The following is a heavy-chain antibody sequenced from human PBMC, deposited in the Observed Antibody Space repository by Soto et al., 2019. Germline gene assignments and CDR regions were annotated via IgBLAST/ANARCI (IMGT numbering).Heavy chain of an antibody. Sequence: GGSLRLSCAASGFTFSSYGMHWVRQAPGKGLEWVAVISYDGSNKYYADSVKGRFTISRDNSKNTLYLQMNSLRAEDTAVYYCALGGGSGSYYDYWGQGTLVTVSS. V-gene: IGHV3-30*03. CDR2: ISYDGSNK. CDR1: GFTFSSYG. J-gene: IGHJ4*02. CDR3: ALGGGSGSYYDY. D-gene: IGHD3-10*01.